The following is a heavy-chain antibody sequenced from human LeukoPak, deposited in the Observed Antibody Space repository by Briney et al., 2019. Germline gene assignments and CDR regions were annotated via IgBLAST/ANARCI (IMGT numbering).Heavy chain of an antibody. CDR1: GGSISDYY. D-gene: IGHD3-3*01. CDR3: ARGDFFSKSNCYLRPMDV. V-gene: IGHV4-59*01. CDR2: IYYSGST. Sequence: PSETLSLTCSVSGGSISDYYWNWIRQPPGKGLEWIGYIYYSGSTTYNPSLKSRVTMSVDTAKNQFSLKVRSVTAADTAVYYCARGDFFSKSNCYLRPMDVWGKGTTVTVSS. J-gene: IGHJ6*03.